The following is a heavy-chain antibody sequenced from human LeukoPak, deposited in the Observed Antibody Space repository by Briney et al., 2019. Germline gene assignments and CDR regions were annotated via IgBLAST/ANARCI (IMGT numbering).Heavy chain of an antibody. V-gene: IGHV4-61*02. CDR1: GGSISSGSYY. CDR2: IYTSGST. J-gene: IGHJ4*02. D-gene: IGHD4-23*01. CDR3: ARHWYGGNFLFDY. Sequence: PSQTLSLTCTVSGGSISSGSYYWSWIRQPAGKGLEWIGRIYTSGSTNYNPSLKSRVTISVDTSKNQFSLKLSSVTAADTAVYYCARHWYGGNFLFDYWGQGTLITVSS.